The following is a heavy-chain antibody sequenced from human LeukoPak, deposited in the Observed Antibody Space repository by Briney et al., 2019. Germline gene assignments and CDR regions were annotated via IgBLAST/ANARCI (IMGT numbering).Heavy chain of an antibody. CDR1: GDTFSSYA. CDR3: ARDLDLGYCSSTSCYAFSS. J-gene: IGHJ1*01. D-gene: IGHD2-2*01. Sequence: VASVKVSCKASGDTFSSYAISWVRQAPGQGLEWMGGIIPIFGTANYAQKFQGRVTITADESTSTAYMELSSLRSEDTAVYYCARDLDLGYCSSTSCYAFSSWGQGTLVTVSS. V-gene: IGHV1-69*13. CDR2: IIPIFGTA.